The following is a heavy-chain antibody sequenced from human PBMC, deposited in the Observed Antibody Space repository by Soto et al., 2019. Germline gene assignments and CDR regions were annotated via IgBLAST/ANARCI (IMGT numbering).Heavy chain of an antibody. CDR3: ASAVVVPAAIGYYFDY. D-gene: IGHD2-2*02. V-gene: IGHV4-31*03. J-gene: IGHJ4*02. Sequence: QVQLQESGPGLVKPSQTLSLTCTVSDGSISSGGYYWSWIRQHPGKGLEWIGYIYYSGSTYYNPSLKSRVTISVDTSKNQFSLKLSSVTAADTAVYYCASAVVVPAAIGYYFDYWGQGTLVTVSS. CDR1: DGSISSGGYY. CDR2: IYYSGST.